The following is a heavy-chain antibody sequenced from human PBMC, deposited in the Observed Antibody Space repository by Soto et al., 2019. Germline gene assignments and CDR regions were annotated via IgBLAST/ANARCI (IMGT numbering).Heavy chain of an antibody. CDR1: GFSFSSYA. D-gene: IGHD6-13*01. CDR3: ARAVAAASDY. CDR2: ISGSGGDT. V-gene: IGHV3-23*01. Sequence: EVQLLESGGGLVQPGGSLRLSCAATGFSFSSYAMSWVRQAPGKGLEWVSTISGSGGDTYYADSVKGRFTISRDNSKNTVYVQMNSLRAEDTAIYYCARAVAAASDYWGQGTLVTVSS. J-gene: IGHJ4*02.